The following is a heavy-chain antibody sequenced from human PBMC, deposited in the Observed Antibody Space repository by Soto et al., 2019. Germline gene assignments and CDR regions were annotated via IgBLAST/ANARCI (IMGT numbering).Heavy chain of an antibody. J-gene: IGHJ4*02. CDR3: AKAPGAFGY. CDR1: GFTFSSYA. Sequence: EVQLLESGGGLGQPGGSLRLSCAASGFTFSSYAMSWVRQAPGKGLEWVSAISGSGGSTYYADSVKGRFTIDKDNSKKSLHLKMNSLGDEDTAVYYCAKAPGAFGYWGQGTLVTVSS. V-gene: IGHV3-23*01. CDR2: ISGSGGST. D-gene: IGHD7-27*01.